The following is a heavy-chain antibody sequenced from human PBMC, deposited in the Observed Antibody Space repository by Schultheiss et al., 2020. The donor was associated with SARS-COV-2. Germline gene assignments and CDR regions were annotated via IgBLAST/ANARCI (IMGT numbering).Heavy chain of an antibody. CDR2: IIPIFGTA. J-gene: IGHJ5*02. Sequence: SVKVSCKASGGTFSSYAISWVRQAPGQGLEWMGGIIPIFGTANYAQKFQGRVTITADESTSTAYMELRSLRSDDTAVYYCARDFGDYSWFDPWGQGTLVTVS. D-gene: IGHD4-17*01. V-gene: IGHV1-69*13. CDR1: GGTFSSYA. CDR3: ARDFGDYSWFDP.